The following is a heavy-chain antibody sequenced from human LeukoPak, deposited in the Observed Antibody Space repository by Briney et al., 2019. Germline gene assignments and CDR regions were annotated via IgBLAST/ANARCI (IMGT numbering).Heavy chain of an antibody. D-gene: IGHD6-19*01. CDR2: IYPGDSDT. Sequence: GESLKISCKGSGYSFTSYWIGWVRQMPGKGLEWMGIIYPGDSDTRYSPSFQGQVTISADKSISTAYLQGSSLKASDTAMYYCASHIAVAGDYYYYYMDVWAKGPRSPSP. V-gene: IGHV5-51*01. CDR3: ASHIAVAGDYYYYYMDV. CDR1: GYSFTSYW. J-gene: IGHJ6*03.